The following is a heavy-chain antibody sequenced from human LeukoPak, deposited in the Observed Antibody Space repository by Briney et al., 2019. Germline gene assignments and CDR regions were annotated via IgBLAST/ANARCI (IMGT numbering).Heavy chain of an antibody. CDR1: GGSISSGSYY. Sequence: SETLSLTCTVSGGSISSGSYYWSWIRQPAGKGLEWIGRIYTSGSTNYNPSLKSRVTISVDTSKNQFSLKLSSVTAADTAVYYCARDTVAGTEPFDYWGQGTLVTVSS. V-gene: IGHV4-61*02. CDR2: IYTSGST. D-gene: IGHD6-19*01. J-gene: IGHJ4*02. CDR3: ARDTVAGTEPFDY.